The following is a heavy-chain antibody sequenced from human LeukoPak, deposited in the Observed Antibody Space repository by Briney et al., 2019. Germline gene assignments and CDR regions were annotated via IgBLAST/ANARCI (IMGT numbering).Heavy chain of an antibody. CDR3: ARALIQVGAGDWFDP. Sequence: QTGGSLRLCCAASGFPFSSYWMSWVRQAPGKGREWVANIKQDGSEKYYVDSVKGRFTISRDNAKNSLYLQMNSLRAEDTAVYYCARALIQVGAGDWFDPWGQGTLVTVSS. CDR2: IKQDGSEK. J-gene: IGHJ5*02. D-gene: IGHD1-26*01. CDR1: GFPFSSYW. V-gene: IGHV3-7*01.